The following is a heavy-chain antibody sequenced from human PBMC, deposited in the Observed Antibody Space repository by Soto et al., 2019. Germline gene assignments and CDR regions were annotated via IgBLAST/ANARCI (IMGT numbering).Heavy chain of an antibody. CDR3: AKAGTDNWNYKISYYYYYMDV. CDR1: GFTFDDYA. D-gene: IGHD1-7*01. V-gene: IGHV3-9*01. J-gene: IGHJ6*03. CDR2: ISWNSGSI. Sequence: GGSLRLSCAASGFTFDDYAMHWVRQAPGKGLEWVSGISWNSGSIGYADSVKGRFTISRDNAKNSLYLQMNSLRAEDTALYYCAKAGTDNWNYKISYYYYYMDVWGKGTTVTVSS.